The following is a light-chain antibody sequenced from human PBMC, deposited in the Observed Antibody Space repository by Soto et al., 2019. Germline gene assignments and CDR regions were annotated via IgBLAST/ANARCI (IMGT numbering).Light chain of an antibody. J-gene: IGLJ1*01. CDR2: DVR. Sequence: QSALTQPPSVSGSPGQSVTISCSGTINDVTAYYRVSWYQQTPGTPPKLMIYDVRNRPSGVPDRFSGSRSGNTASLTISGLQPEDEGDYFYCVCTRTSTYVFGTGTKLTVL. CDR1: INDVTAYYR. CDR3: CVCTRTSTYV. V-gene: IGLV2-18*01.